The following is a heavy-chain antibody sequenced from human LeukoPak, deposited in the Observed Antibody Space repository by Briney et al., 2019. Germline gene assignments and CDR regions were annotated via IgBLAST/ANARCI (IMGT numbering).Heavy chain of an antibody. CDR2: ISSSGSTI. Sequence: GGSLRPSCAASGFTFSDYYMSWIRQAPGKRLEWVSYISSSGSTIYYADSVKGRFTISRDNAKNSLYLKMNSLRAEDTAVYYCARDVCSGGSCYSGGVYWGQGTLVTVSS. CDR3: ARDVCSGGSCYSGGVY. V-gene: IGHV3-11*04. D-gene: IGHD2-15*01. CDR1: GFTFSDYY. J-gene: IGHJ4*02.